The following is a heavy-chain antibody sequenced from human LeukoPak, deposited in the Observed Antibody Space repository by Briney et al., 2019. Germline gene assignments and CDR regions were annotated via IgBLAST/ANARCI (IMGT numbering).Heavy chain of an antibody. CDR2: IIPIFGTA. V-gene: IGHV1-69*01. Sequence: ASVKVSCKASGGTFSSYAISWVRQAPGQGLEWMGGIIPIFGTANYEQKFQGRVTITADESTSTAYMELSSLRSEDTAVYHCASQTYYDILTGYSYYFDYWGQGTLVTVSS. CDR1: GGTFSSYA. CDR3: ASQTYYDILTGYSYYFDY. J-gene: IGHJ4*02. D-gene: IGHD3-9*01.